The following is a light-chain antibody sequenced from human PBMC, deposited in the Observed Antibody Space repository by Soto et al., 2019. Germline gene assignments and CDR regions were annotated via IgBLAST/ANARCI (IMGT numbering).Light chain of an antibody. CDR1: QSVSSSY. CDR3: QQYGSSHPWT. J-gene: IGKJ1*01. V-gene: IGKV3-20*01. CDR2: DAS. Sequence: DILFTQSPGTLSLSPGERGTLSCRASQSVSSSYLAWYQQKPGQATSLIIYDASSRANGIPDRFSGSGSGTDFTLTISRLEPEDFAVYYCQQYGSSHPWTFGQGTKVDI.